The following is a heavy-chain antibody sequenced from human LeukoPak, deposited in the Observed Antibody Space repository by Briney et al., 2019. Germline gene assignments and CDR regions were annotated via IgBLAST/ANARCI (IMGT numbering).Heavy chain of an antibody. J-gene: IGHJ6*04. CDR1: GGSFSGYY. CDR3: ARGRNTMDV. CDR2: INHSGST. Sequence: SETLSLTCAVYGGSFSGYYWSWIRQPPGKGLEWIGEINHSGSTNYNPSLKSRATISVDTPKNQFSLKLSSVTAADTAVYYCARGRNTMDVWGKGTTVTVSS. V-gene: IGHV4-34*01.